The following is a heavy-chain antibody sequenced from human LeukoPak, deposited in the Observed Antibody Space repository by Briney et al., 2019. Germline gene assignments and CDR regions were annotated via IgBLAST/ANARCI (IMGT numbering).Heavy chain of an antibody. J-gene: IGHJ4*02. V-gene: IGHV5-51*01. CDR1: GYSFTNYW. CDR2: IYPGDSDT. Sequence: GESLKISCKGFGYSFTNYWIGWVRQMPGKGPEWMGIIYPGDSDTTYSPSFQGQVTISADKSISTAYLQWSGLKASDTAIYYRARPGIGGTYYSYFDYWGQGTLVTVSS. D-gene: IGHD2-15*01. CDR3: ARPGIGGTYYSYFDY.